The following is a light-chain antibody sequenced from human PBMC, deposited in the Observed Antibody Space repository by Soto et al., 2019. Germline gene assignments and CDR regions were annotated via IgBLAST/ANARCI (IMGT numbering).Light chain of an antibody. J-gene: IGLJ3*02. V-gene: IGLV7-46*01. CDR3: LLQYTFFRV. Sequence: QAVVTQAPSVTVSPGETVTLTCASSAGAVSSAQYPYWIQQKAGQAPRTLIYDTNNKHSSTPARFSGSLLGGKAALTLSGAQAEDEAEYYCLLQYTFFRVFGGGTKVTVL. CDR2: DTN. CDR1: AGAVSSAQY.